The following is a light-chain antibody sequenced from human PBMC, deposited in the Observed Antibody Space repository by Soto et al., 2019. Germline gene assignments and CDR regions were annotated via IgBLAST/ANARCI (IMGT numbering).Light chain of an antibody. J-gene: IGKJ1*01. Sequence: DIVMTQSPDSLAVSLGERATIHCKSSQSVXXRSNNKNYLAWYQQKPGQPPKLVLYWASTRESGVPDRFSGSGSGTNFTLTISSLQAEDVAVYYCQQYYTAPTWTFGQGTKVDI. CDR3: QQYYTAPTWT. CDR2: WAS. V-gene: IGKV4-1*01. CDR1: QSVXXRSNNKNY.